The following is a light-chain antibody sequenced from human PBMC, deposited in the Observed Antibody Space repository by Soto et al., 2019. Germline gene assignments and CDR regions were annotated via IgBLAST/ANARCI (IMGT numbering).Light chain of an antibody. CDR3: SSYTSSSTPSTYV. V-gene: IGLV2-14*03. CDR1: SSDVGGYNY. Sequence: SVLTQPASVSGSPGQSITISCTGTSSDVGGYNYVSWYQHHPGKAPKLMIYDVSNRPSGVSNRFSGSKSGNTASLIISGLQAEDEADYYCSSYTSSSTPSTYVFGTGTKVTVL. CDR2: DVS. J-gene: IGLJ1*01.